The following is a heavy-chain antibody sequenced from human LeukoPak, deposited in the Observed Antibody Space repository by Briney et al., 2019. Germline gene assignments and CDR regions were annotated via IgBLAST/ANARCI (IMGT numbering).Heavy chain of an antibody. Sequence: GGSLRLSCAASGFTFSSYAMNWVRQAPGKGLEWVSGISGSGGSTYYADSVKGRFTISRDNSKNTLYLQMNSLRAEDTAVYYCAKESHSGYSSSWYYPEYWGQGTLVTVSS. CDR2: ISGSGGST. CDR3: AKESHSGYSSSWYYPEY. CDR1: GFTFSSYA. J-gene: IGHJ4*02. D-gene: IGHD6-13*01. V-gene: IGHV3-23*01.